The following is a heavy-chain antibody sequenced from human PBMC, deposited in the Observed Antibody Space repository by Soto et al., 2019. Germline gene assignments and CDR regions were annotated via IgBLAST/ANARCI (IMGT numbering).Heavy chain of an antibody. J-gene: IGHJ4*02. V-gene: IGHV5-51*01. CDR1: GYSFTNYW. CDR3: ARQSRSYAYFEW. Sequence: PGESLKISCKGSGYSFTNYWIGWVRQMPGKGLEWMGRIYPGDSYTRYSPSFQGQVTISADKSISTAYLQWSSLKASDSAMYYCARQSRSYAYFEWWGQGTQVTVSS. D-gene: IGHD3-16*01. CDR2: IYPGDSYT.